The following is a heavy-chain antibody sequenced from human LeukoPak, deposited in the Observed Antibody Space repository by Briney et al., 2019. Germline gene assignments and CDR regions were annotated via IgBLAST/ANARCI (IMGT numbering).Heavy chain of an antibody. D-gene: IGHD3-9*01. V-gene: IGHV1-69*05. Sequence: GASVKVSCKASGGTFSSYAISWVRQAPGQGLEWMGGIIPIFGTANYAQKFQGRVTITTDGSTSTAYMELSSLRSEDTAVYYCARVGYDILTDYYMDVWGKGTTVTVSS. CDR2: IIPIFGTA. CDR3: ARVGYDILTDYYMDV. J-gene: IGHJ6*03. CDR1: GGTFSSYA.